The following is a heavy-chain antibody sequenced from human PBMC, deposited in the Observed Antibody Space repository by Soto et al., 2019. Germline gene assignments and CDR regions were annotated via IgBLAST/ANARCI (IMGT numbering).Heavy chain of an antibody. V-gene: IGHV1-18*01. J-gene: IGHJ4*01. CDR2: ISAYNGNT. CDR1: AYAFRRYG. Sequence: VNLAWKGAAYAFRRYGVSCVRRAPVEGLEWMGWISAYNGNTNYAQKIQGRVTMTTDTSTSTAYMELRSLRSDDTVVYYCATDRTHFHSRRHGPPVT. CDR3: ATDRTHFHS.